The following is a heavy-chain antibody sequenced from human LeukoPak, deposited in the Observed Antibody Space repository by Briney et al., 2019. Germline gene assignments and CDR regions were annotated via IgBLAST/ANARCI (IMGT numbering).Heavy chain of an antibody. J-gene: IGHJ1*01. CDR1: GFTFSSYG. CDR2: IWYDGSNK. V-gene: IGHV3-33*06. CDR3: AKAPTVTTVYFQH. D-gene: IGHD4-17*01. Sequence: GGSLRLSCAASGFTFSSYGMHWVRQAPGKGLEWVAVIWYDGSNKYYADSVKGRFTISRDNSKNTLYLQMNSLRAEDTAVYYCAKAPTVTTVYFQHWGQGTLVTVSS.